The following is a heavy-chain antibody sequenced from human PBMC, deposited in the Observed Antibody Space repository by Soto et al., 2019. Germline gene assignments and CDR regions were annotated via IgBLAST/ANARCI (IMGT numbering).Heavy chain of an antibody. CDR1: GFTFDDYA. J-gene: IGHJ6*02. V-gene: IGHV3-43D*04. Sequence: EVQLVESGGVVVQPGGSLRLSCAASGFTFDDYAMHWVRQAPGKGLEWVSLISWDGGSTYYADSVKGRFTISRDNSKNSLYLQMNSLRAEDTALYYCAKDTAARPHYYYGMDVWGQGTTVTVSS. CDR3: AKDTAARPHYYYGMDV. D-gene: IGHD6-6*01. CDR2: ISWDGGST.